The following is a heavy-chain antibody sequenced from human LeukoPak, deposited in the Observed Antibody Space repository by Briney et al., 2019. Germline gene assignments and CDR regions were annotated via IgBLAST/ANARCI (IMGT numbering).Heavy chain of an antibody. CDR1: GGSISSYY. Sequence: SSETLSLTCTVSGGSISSYYWSWIRQPAGKGLEWIGRIYTSGSTNYNPSLKSRVTMLVDTSKNQFSLKLSSVTAADTAVYYCASGGLYSGSYYVDYWGQGTLVTVSS. J-gene: IGHJ4*02. V-gene: IGHV4-4*07. CDR3: ASGGLYSGSYYVDY. CDR2: IYTSGST. D-gene: IGHD1-26*01.